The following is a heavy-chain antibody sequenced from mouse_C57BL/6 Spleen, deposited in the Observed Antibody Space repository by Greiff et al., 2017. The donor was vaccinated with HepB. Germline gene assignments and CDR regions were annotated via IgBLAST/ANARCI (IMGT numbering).Heavy chain of an antibody. CDR2: IDPSDSYT. D-gene: IGHD4-1*01. J-gene: IGHJ2*01. V-gene: IGHV1-69*01. CDR3: ARSGNWDYFDY. Sequence: QLQQPGAELVMPGASVKLSCKASGYTFTSYWMHWVKQRPGQGLEWIGEIDPSDSYTNYNQKFKGKSTLTVDKSSSTAYMQLSSLTSEDSAVYYCARSGNWDYFDYWGQGTTLTVSS. CDR1: GYTFTSYW.